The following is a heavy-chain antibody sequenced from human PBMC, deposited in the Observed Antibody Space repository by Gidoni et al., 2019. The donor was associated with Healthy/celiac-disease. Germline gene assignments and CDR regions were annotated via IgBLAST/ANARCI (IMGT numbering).Heavy chain of an antibody. J-gene: IGHJ5*02. CDR3: ARDPGEEWLVQGLGWFDP. CDR2: INPNSGGT. D-gene: IGHD6-19*01. Sequence: QVQLVQSGAEVKKPGASVKVSCKASGYTFPGYYMPWVRQAPGQGLEWMGRINPNSGGTNYAQKFQGRVTMTRDTSISTAYMELSRLRSDDTAVYYCARDPGEEWLVQGLGWFDPWGQGTLVTVSS. V-gene: IGHV1-2*06. CDR1: GYTFPGYY.